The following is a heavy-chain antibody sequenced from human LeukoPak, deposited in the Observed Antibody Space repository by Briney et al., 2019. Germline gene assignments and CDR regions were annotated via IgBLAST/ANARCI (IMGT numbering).Heavy chain of an antibody. V-gene: IGHV4-4*02. Sequence: SGTLSLNCGVSGVSISSSEWWIWVRQPPGQGLEWIGEIHRDGRTRYNPSLKSRVTMSIDYSKNQFSLKVNSVTAADTAVYYCARSQWELLGYRGQGTLATVSS. D-gene: IGHD1-26*01. CDR1: GVSISSSEW. J-gene: IGHJ4*02. CDR3: ARSQWELLGY. CDR2: IHRDGRT.